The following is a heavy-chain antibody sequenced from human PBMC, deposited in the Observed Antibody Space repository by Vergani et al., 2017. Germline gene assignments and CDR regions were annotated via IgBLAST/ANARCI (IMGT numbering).Heavy chain of an antibody. CDR3: TTDLHGVVGPTS. CDR1: GYTLTEVS. J-gene: IGHJ4*02. CDR2: LDPEHGKI. Sequence: QVHLIQSGAEVKLPGASVRVSCKVSGYTLTEVSLHWVRQTHAKGLEWMGGLDPEHGKIVYAQTFQHRITITEDTSTDTTYMALSSLRSEDTAVYYCTTDLHGVVGPTSWGQGTLVTVSS. V-gene: IGHV1-24*01. D-gene: IGHD1-26*01.